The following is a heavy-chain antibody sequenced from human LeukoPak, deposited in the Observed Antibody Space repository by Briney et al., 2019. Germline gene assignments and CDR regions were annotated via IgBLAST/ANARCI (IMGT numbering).Heavy chain of an antibody. D-gene: IGHD1-26*01. Sequence: GGSLRLSCAAPGFTFSSYGIKWVRQAPGKGLEWVSFISSTGNYIYYADSVKGRFTIARDNAKTSVYLQMNSMRAEDTSVDYCARLFHSGSYFDFDYWGQGTLVTVSS. CDR1: GFTFSSYG. J-gene: IGHJ4*02. CDR2: ISSTGNYI. CDR3: ARLFHSGSYFDFDY. V-gene: IGHV3-21*01.